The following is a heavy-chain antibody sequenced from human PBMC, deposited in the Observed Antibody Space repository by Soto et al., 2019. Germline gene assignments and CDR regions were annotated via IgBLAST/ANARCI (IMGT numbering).Heavy chain of an antibody. CDR2: IYYSGST. Sequence: PSETLSLTCTVSGCSISSSSYYWCWIRQPPGKGLEWIGSIYYSGSTYYNPSLKSRVTISVDTSKNQFSLKLSSVTAADTAVYYCARCSLLWFGELFSAGGAGFLYYGMDVWGQGTTVTVSS. CDR1: GCSISSSSYY. V-gene: IGHV4-39*01. D-gene: IGHD3-10*01. J-gene: IGHJ6*02. CDR3: ARCSLLWFGELFSAGGAGFLYYGMDV.